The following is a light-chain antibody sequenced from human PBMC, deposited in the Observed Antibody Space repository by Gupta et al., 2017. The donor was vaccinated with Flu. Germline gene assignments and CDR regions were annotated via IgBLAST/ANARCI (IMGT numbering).Light chain of an antibody. CDR2: TID. CDR1: SSNVGSNS. J-gene: IGLJ3*02. CDR3: AARDDNVMGLM. V-gene: IGLV1-47*01. Sequence: SGCSSNVGSNSLYWYQHLPGTATKLLIYTIDQRPPGIPDRFSGSTSGTSGSLAISGLRSEAGAEYFCAARDDNVMGLMFGGGTTVTVL.